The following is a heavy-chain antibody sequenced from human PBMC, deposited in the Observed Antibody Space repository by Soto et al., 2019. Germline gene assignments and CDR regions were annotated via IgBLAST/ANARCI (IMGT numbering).Heavy chain of an antibody. J-gene: IGHJ4*02. V-gene: IGHV5-51*01. CDR2: IYPGDSDT. Sequence: PGESLKIPCKGSGYSFTSYWIGWVRQMPGKGLEWMGIIYPGDSDTRYSPSFQGQVTISADKSISTAYLQWSSLKASDTAMYYCARRYYDILTGYSLFDYWGQGTLVTVSS. CDR1: GYSFTSYW. D-gene: IGHD3-9*01. CDR3: ARRYYDILTGYSLFDY.